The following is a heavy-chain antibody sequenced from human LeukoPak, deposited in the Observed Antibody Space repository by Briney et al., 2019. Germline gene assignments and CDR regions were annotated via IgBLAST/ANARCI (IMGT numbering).Heavy chain of an antibody. V-gene: IGHV3-21*01. D-gene: IGHD1-26*01. CDR1: GFTFSSYS. Sequence: AGGSLRLSCAASGFTFSSYSMNWVRQAPGKGLEWVSSISSSSGYIYYADSVKGRFTISRDNAKNSLYLQMNSLRAEDTAVYYCARASGSYYEAWFDPWGQGTLVTVSS. J-gene: IGHJ5*02. CDR2: ISSSSGYI. CDR3: ARASGSYYEAWFDP.